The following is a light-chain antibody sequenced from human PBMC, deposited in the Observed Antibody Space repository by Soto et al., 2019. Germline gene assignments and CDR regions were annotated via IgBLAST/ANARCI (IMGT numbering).Light chain of an antibody. V-gene: IGLV2-8*01. CDR1: STDVGEYNF. J-gene: IGLJ2*01. CDR3: RSYAGTNNYVL. Sequence: QSALTQPPSASGSPGQSVTVSCTGTSTDVGEYNFVSWYQHHPGKAPKLMIYEVTKRPSGVPDRFSGSKSGNTASLTVSGLQAEDEADYYCRSYAGTNNYVLFGGGTKVTVL. CDR2: EVT.